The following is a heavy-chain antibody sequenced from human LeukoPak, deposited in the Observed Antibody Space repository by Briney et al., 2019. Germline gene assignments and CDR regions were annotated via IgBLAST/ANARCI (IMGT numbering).Heavy chain of an antibody. Sequence: SETLSLTCAVSGYSISSGYYWGWIRQPPGQGLEWIGSIYHSGSTYYNPSLKSRVTISVDTSKNQFSLKLSSVTAADTAVYYCARACSKLDYWGQGTLVTVSS. V-gene: IGHV4-38-2*01. J-gene: IGHJ4*02. CDR1: GYSISSGYY. CDR2: IYHSGST. D-gene: IGHD4-11*01. CDR3: ARACSKLDY.